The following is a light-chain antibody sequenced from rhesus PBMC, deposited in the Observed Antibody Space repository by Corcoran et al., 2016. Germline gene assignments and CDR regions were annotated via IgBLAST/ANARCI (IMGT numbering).Light chain of an antibody. CDR1: QGISTY. J-gene: IGKJ4*01. Sequence: DIQMTQSPSSLSASVGDRVTITCRASQGISTYLNWYQQKPGKAPKRLIYAASSLESGVPSRFSGSGSGTDFTLTISRLQPEYCATYYCLQYNSNPLTFGGGTKVEIK. V-gene: IGKV1-43*01. CDR2: AAS. CDR3: LQYNSNPLT.